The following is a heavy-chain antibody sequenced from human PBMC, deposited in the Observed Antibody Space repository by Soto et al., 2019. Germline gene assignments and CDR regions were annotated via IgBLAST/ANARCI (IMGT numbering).Heavy chain of an antibody. V-gene: IGHV3-21*01. CDR2: ITSSSSNT. J-gene: IGHJ4*02. CDR3: AREGRWDYGSGSYHFDY. CDR1: GFTFSNFG. Sequence: PGGSLRLSCEASGFTFSNFGMSWVRQAPGKGLEWVSCITSSSSNTYYADSVKGRFTISRDNAKNSLYLQMNSLRAEDTAVYYCAREGRWDYGSGSYHFDYWGQGTLVTVSS. D-gene: IGHD3-10*01.